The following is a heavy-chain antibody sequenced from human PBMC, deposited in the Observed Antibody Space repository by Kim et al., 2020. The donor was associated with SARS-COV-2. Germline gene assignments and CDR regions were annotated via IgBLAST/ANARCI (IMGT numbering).Heavy chain of an antibody. D-gene: IGHD2-15*01. CDR1: GFTFSSYA. Sequence: GGSLRLSCAASGFTFSSYAMSWVRQAPGKGLEWVSVIYSGGSSTYYADSVKGRFTISRDNSKNTLYLQMNSLRAEDTAVYYCAKRAVVAADWGQGTLVTVSS. CDR3: AKRAVVAAD. J-gene: IGHJ4*02. V-gene: IGHV3-23*03. CDR2: IYSGGSST.